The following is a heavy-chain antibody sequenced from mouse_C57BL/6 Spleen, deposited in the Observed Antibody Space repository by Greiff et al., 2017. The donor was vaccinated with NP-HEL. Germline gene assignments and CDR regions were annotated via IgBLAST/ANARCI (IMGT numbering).Heavy chain of an antibody. Sequence: EVQLQQSGAELVRPGASVKLSCTASGFNIKDDYMHWVKQRPEQGLEWIGWIDPENGDTEYASKFQGKATITADKSSNTAYLQLSSLTSEDTAVYYCTTMYSTYGYYAVDCWGKGTSVTVSS. CDR2: IDPENGDT. J-gene: IGHJ4*01. CDR1: GFNIKDDY. V-gene: IGHV14-4*01. CDR3: TTMYSTYGYYAVDC. D-gene: IGHD2-5*01.